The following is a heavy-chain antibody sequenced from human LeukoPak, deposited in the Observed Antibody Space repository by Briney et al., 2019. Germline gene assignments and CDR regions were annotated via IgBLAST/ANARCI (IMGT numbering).Heavy chain of an antibody. CDR3: AKHSGGSCYSSFDY. CDR2: ISGSGGST. V-gene: IGHV3-23*01. J-gene: IGHJ4*02. D-gene: IGHD2-15*01. Sequence: PGGSLRLSCAASGFTFSSYAMRWVRQAPGKGLEWVSAISGSGGSTYYAGSVKGRFTISRDNSKNTLYLQMNSLRAEDTAVYYCAKHSGGSCYSSFDYWGQGTLVTVSS. CDR1: GFTFSSYA.